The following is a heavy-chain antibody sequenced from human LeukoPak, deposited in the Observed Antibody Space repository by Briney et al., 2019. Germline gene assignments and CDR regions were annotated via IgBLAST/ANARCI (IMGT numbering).Heavy chain of an antibody. CDR2: INHSGST. CDR1: GGSFSGYY. Sequence: SETLSLTCAVYGGSFSGYYWSWIRQPPGKGLEWIGEINHSGSTNYNPSLKSRVTISVDTSKNQFSLKLSSVTAADTAVYYCARVTQGSSSFFDYWGQGTLVTVSS. CDR3: ARVTQGSSSFFDY. V-gene: IGHV4-34*01. J-gene: IGHJ4*02. D-gene: IGHD6-6*01.